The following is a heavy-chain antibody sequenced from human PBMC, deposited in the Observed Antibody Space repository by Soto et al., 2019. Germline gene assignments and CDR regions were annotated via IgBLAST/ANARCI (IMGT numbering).Heavy chain of an antibody. CDR2: IFHTGSA. CDR3: ARQSVVAGTRGFDH. J-gene: IGHJ4*02. D-gene: IGHD2-21*01. CDR1: GGSITSNW. Sequence: QVQLQESGPGLMKPSGTLSLTCAVSGGSITSNWWSWVRQPPGKGLEWIAEIFHTGSANYNPSLMGRPTTSRDKPRNHLSLILDSVTSAGKAGYYWARQSVVAGTRGFDHWGQGTLVTVSS. V-gene: IGHV4-4*02.